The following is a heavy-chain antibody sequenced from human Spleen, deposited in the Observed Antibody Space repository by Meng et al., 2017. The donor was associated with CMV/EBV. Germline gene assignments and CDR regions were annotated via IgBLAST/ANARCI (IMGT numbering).Heavy chain of an antibody. V-gene: IGHV4-39*07. CDR2: IYYSGST. Sequence: SETLSLTCTVSGGSIGSSSYYWGWIRQPPGKGLEWIGTIYYSGSTYYNPSLKSRVTISIDTSKIQFSLILRSVAAADTAAYYCARELLWFGELSAFDIWGQGTMVTVSS. J-gene: IGHJ3*02. CDR3: ARELLWFGELSAFDI. D-gene: IGHD3-10*01. CDR1: GGSIGSSSYY.